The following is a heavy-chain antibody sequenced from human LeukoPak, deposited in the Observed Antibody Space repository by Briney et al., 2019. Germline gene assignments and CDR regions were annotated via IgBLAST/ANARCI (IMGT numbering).Heavy chain of an antibody. D-gene: IGHD1-26*01. CDR3: ARESRAIVGAIPPY. V-gene: IGHV1-69*04. J-gene: IGHJ4*02. CDR2: IIPILGIT. CDR1: GGTFSSYT. Sequence: GASLKVSCEASGGTFSSYTISWVRQAPGQGLEWMGRIIPILGITNYAQNLQGRVTITADKSTSTAYMEMSSLRSEDTAVYYCARESRAIVGAIPPYWGQGTLVTVSS.